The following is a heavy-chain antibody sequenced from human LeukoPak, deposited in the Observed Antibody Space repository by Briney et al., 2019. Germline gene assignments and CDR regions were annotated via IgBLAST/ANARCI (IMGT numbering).Heavy chain of an antibody. J-gene: IGHJ3*02. CDR3: GRDFPPHASDI. CDR1: GFSFSTYW. CDR2: MDGDGTIQ. V-gene: IGHV3-7*01. Sequence: GGSLRLSCVGSGFSFSTYWLSWVRQAPGKGLEWVAGMDGDGTIQYYLDSVKGRFTISRDNAKSSLYLQMNSLRDEDTAVYFCGRDFPPHASDIWGQGTMVTVSS.